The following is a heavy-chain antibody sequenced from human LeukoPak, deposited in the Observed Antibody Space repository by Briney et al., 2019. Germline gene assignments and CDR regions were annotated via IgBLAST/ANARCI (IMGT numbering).Heavy chain of an antibody. D-gene: IGHD3-3*01. Sequence: SETLSLTCTVSGGSISSSSYYWGWIRQPPGKGLEWIGSIYYSGSTYYNPSLKSRVTISVDTSKNQFSLKLSSVTAADTAVYYCARGYYDFWSGYYTGRLYFDYWGQGTLVTVSS. CDR3: ARGYYDFWSGYYTGRLYFDY. CDR2: IYYSGST. CDR1: GGSISSSSYY. J-gene: IGHJ4*02. V-gene: IGHV4-39*01.